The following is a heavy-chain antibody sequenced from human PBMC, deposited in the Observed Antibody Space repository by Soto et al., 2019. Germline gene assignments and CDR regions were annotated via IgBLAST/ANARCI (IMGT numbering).Heavy chain of an antibody. Sequence: PSETLSLTCVVSGVSISNSHWLSWVRQPPGEGLEWIGYIYYSGSTNYNPSLKSRVTISVDTSKNQFSLKLSSVTAADTAVYYCARDEGSSWYGNWFDPWGQGTLVTVSS. D-gene: IGHD6-13*01. J-gene: IGHJ5*02. CDR1: GVSISNSHW. CDR3: ARDEGSSWYGNWFDP. CDR2: IYYSGST. V-gene: IGHV4-4*02.